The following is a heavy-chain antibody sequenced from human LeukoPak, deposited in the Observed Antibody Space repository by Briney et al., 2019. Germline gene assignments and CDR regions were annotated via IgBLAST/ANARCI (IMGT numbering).Heavy chain of an antibody. V-gene: IGHV4-59*01. J-gene: IGHJ4*02. Sequence: SETLSLTCTVSGGSISSYYWSWIRQPPGKGLEWIGYIYYSGSTNYNPSLKSRVTILVDTSKNQFSLKLSSVTAADTAVYYCARGSMGRWPQPFDYWGQGTLVTVSS. CDR3: ARGSMGRWPQPFDY. CDR1: GGSISSYY. CDR2: IYYSGST. D-gene: IGHD5-24*01.